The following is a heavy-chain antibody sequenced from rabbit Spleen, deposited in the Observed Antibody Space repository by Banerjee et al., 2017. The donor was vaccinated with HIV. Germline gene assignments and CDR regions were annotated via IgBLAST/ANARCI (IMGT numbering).Heavy chain of an antibody. CDR2: IYAGGGST. CDR3: ARMGAAGSPAAQLDL. CDR1: GFSFSSGYY. J-gene: IGHJ3*01. Sequence: QEQLVESGGGLVQPEGSLTLTCTASGFSFSSGYYMCWVRQAPGKGLEWIACIYAGGGSTYYASWAKGRFTITKTSSTTVTLQMTSLTAADTATCFCARMGAAGSPAAQLDLWGQGTLVTVS. D-gene: IGHD4-2*01. V-gene: IGHV1S45*01.